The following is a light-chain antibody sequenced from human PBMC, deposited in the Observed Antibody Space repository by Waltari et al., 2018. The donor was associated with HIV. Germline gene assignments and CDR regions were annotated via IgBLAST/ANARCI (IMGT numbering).Light chain of an antibody. Sequence: SYVLTQPPSVSVAPGKTARITCGGNNIGSQSVHWYQQKPGQAPERVIYDDSDRPSAFPVRFPGSNSGTTATLTISRVEVEDEDDDYCQVWDSSSDHVVFGGGTKLTVL. CDR2: DDS. J-gene: IGLJ2*01. CDR1: NIGSQS. V-gene: IGLV3-21*04. CDR3: QVWDSSSDHVV.